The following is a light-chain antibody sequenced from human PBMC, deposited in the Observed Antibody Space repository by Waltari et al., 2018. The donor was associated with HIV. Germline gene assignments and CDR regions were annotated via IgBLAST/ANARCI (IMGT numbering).Light chain of an antibody. CDR3: QQYGSSLWT. V-gene: IGKV3-20*01. CDR1: ESVISNN. CDR2: GAS. Sequence: EIVLTQSPGTLSLSPGERVTLPCWASESVISNNLAWYQQKPGQAPRLLIYGASSRATGIADRFSGSGSGADFTLTISRLEREDFAVYYCQQYGSSLWTFGQGTKVELK. J-gene: IGKJ1*01.